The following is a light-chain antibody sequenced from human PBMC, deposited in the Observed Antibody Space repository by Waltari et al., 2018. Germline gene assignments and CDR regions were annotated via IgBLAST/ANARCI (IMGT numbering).Light chain of an antibody. CDR3: SSYTSSSTVV. V-gene: IGLV2-14*01. J-gene: IGLJ2*01. CDR2: EVS. Sequence: QSALTQPASVSGSPGQSITISCTGTSSDVGGYNYVSWYQKHPGKAPKLMVYEVSNRPSGVSNRFSCSKSGNTASLTISGLQAEDEADYYCSSYTSSSTVVFGGGTKLTVL. CDR1: SSDVGGYNY.